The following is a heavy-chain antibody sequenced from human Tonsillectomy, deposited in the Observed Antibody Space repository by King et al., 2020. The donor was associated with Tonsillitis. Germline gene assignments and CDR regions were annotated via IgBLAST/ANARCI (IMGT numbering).Heavy chain of an antibody. V-gene: IGHV4-59*01. CDR3: ARAQAMDV. CDR2: IFYTGRT. Sequence: VQLQESGPGLVKPSETLSLTCTVSGGSISSYYWSWSRQPPGKEREWIGYIFYTGRTNYNHSLKSRVTISVDTSKNHFSLKLSSVTAADTAVYYCARAQAMDVWGKGTTVTVSS. CDR1: GGSISSYY. J-gene: IGHJ6*04.